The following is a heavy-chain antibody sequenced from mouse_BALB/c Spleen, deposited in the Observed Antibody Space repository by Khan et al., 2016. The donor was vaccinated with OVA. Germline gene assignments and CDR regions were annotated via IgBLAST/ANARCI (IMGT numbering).Heavy chain of an antibody. CDR3: ARPYYYGSSYATMDD. J-gene: IGHJ4*01. D-gene: IGHD1-1*01. Sequence: QVQLQQSGAELVRPGTSVKMSCKAAGYTFTKYWIGWVKQRPGHGLEWIGDIYPGSGNTNYNEKFKGKATLTADTSFSTAYMQLNSLTSEDSAVHYCARPYYYGSSYATMDDWGQGTSVTVSS. CDR1: GYTFTKYW. CDR2: IYPGSGNT. V-gene: IGHV1-63*02.